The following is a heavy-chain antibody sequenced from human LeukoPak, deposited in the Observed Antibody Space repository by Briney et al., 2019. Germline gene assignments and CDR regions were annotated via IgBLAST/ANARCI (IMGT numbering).Heavy chain of an antibody. CDR3: ARVGQWFGEKVNDY. Sequence: GGSLRLSCAASGFTFSTYSMNWVRQAPGKGLEWVSYIGGSGTTIYYADSVKGRFTISRDNAKNSLYLQMNSLRAEDTAVYYCARVGQWFGEKVNDYWGQGTLVTVSS. V-gene: IGHV3-48*04. J-gene: IGHJ4*02. CDR2: IGGSGTTI. CDR1: GFTFSTYS. D-gene: IGHD3-10*01.